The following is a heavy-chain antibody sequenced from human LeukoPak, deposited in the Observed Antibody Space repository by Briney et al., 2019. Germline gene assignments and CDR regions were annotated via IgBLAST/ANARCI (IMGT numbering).Heavy chain of an antibody. V-gene: IGHV3-48*02. Sequence: PGGSLRLSCAASGFTFSSYTINWVRQAPGKGLEWVSYISSSSSTIYYADSVKGRSTISRDNAKNSLYLQMNSLRDEDTAVYYCARGYDFWSGSRAYYYYGMDVWGQGTTVTVSS. CDR3: ARGYDFWSGSRAYYYYGMDV. J-gene: IGHJ6*02. D-gene: IGHD3-3*01. CDR1: GFTFSSYT. CDR2: ISSSSSTI.